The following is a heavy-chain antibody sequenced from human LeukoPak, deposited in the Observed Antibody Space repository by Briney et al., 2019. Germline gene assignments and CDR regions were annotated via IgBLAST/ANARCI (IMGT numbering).Heavy chain of an antibody. CDR1: GFTFSSYA. V-gene: IGHV3-23*01. D-gene: IGHD2-2*01. CDR3: AKDLLYCSSTSCYFGFDY. CDR2: ISGSGGST. Sequence: GGSLRLSCAASGFTFSSYAMSWVRQAPGKGLEWVSAISGSGGSTYYADSVKGRFTISRDNSKSTLYLQMNSLRAEDTAVYYCAKDLLYCSSTSCYFGFDYWGQGTLVTVSS. J-gene: IGHJ4*02.